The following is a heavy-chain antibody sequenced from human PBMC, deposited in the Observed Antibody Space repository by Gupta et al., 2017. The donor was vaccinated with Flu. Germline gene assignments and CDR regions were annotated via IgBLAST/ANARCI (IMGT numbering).Heavy chain of an antibody. D-gene: IGHD6-13*01. CDR2: IRQDAGER. J-gene: IGHJ4*02. Sequence: NSWMAWVRQAPGKGLEWVANIRQDAGERYYVDSVKGRFTISRDNSKNLLFLQMNSLTVEDTAIYYCVRDRSRSSWVGGFDYWGQGTLVTVSS. V-gene: IGHV3-7*01. CDR3: VRDRSRSSWVGGFDY. CDR1: NSW.